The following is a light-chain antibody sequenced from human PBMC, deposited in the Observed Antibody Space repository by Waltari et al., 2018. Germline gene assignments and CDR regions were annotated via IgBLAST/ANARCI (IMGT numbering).Light chain of an antibody. J-gene: IGLJ2*01. CDR2: GKN. CDR3: HARDISGDVL. Sequence: SSELTPDPAVSVALGQTVRITCQGDSLSIYYEIWFLQKPGQAPALVIYGKNSRPSGIPDRFSASSSGSTASLTIIGAQAEDEADYYCHARDISGDVLIGGGTKLTVV. V-gene: IGLV3-19*01. CDR1: SLSIYY.